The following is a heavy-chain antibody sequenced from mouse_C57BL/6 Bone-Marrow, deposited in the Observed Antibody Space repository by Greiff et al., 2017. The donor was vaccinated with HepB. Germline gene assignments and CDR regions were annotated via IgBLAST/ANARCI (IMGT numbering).Heavy chain of an antibody. CDR2: IWSDGST. D-gene: IGHD3-2*02. Sequence: VHLVESGPGLVAPSQSLSITCTVSGFSLTSYGVHWVRQPPGKGLEWLVVIWSDGSTTYNSALKSRLSISKDNSKSQVFLKMNSLQTDDTAMYYCARQDSTAQAYYYAMDYWGQGTSVTVSS. CDR3: ARQDSTAQAYYYAMDY. CDR1: GFSLTSYG. V-gene: IGHV2-6-1*01. J-gene: IGHJ4*01.